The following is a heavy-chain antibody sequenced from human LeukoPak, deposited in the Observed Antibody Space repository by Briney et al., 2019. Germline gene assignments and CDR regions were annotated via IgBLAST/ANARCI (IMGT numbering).Heavy chain of an antibody. CDR1: GGSFSGYY. Sequence: PSETLSLTCAVYGGSFSGYYWSWIRQPPGKGLEWIGEINHSGSTNYNPSLKSRVTISVDTSKNQFSLKLSSVTAADTAVYYCARGRSGTTFYCYYYGMDVWGQGTTVTVSS. V-gene: IGHV4-34*01. CDR3: ARGRSGTTFYCYYYGMDV. D-gene: IGHD1-1*01. J-gene: IGHJ6*02. CDR2: INHSGST.